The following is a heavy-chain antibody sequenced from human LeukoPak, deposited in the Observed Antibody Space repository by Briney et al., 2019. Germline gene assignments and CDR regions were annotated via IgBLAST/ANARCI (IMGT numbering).Heavy chain of an antibody. D-gene: IGHD3-22*01. CDR1: GGSISSYY. V-gene: IGHV4-59*06. J-gene: IGHJ3*02. CDR3: ARSLTNHYYDSSGYYLEFADAFDI. Sequence: PSETLSLTCTVSGGSISSYYWSWIRQHPGKGLEWIGYIYYSGSTYYNPSLKSRVTISVDTSKNQFSLKLSSVTAADTAVYYCARSLTNHYYDSSGYYLEFADAFDIWGQGTMVTVSS. CDR2: IYYSGST.